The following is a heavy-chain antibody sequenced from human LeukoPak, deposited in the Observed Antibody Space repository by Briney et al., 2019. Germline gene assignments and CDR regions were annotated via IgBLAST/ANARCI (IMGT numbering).Heavy chain of an antibody. CDR3: AKARYNNGWDYFDY. CDR1: GFTFGTSA. D-gene: IGHD6-19*01. CDR2: ISGSGNVI. V-gene: IGHV3-23*01. Sequence: HTGGSLRLSCAASGFTFGTSAMTWVRPAPGKGLEWVSSISGSGNVIYDSDSVKGRFSISRDNPKGTLYLQMNSLRAEDTATYFCAKARYNNGWDYFDYWGLGTLVTVSS. J-gene: IGHJ4*02.